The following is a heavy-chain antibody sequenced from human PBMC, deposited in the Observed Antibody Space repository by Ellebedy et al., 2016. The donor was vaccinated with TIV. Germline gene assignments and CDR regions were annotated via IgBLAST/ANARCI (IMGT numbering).Heavy chain of an antibody. CDR1: GVSISSYY. CDR3: AVSSSYSSSLDY. CDR2: IYTSGST. Sequence: MPSETLSLTCTVSGVSISSYYRSWIRQPAGKGLEWIGRIYTSGSTNYNPSPKNRVTMSVDTSKNQFSLKLSSVTAADTAVYYCAVSSSYSSSLDYWGQGTPVTVSS. J-gene: IGHJ4*02. V-gene: IGHV4-4*07. D-gene: IGHD6-13*01.